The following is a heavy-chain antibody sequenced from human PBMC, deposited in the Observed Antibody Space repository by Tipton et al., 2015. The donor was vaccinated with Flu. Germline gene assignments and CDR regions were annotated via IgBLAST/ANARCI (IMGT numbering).Heavy chain of an antibody. V-gene: IGHV4-59*08. J-gene: IGHJ5*02. CDR3: ARRDYSNYVSDPKSWFDP. CDR1: GDSISSYY. CDR2: MYYSGST. D-gene: IGHD4-11*01. Sequence: TLSLTCTVSGDSISSYYWSWIRQPPGKGLEWIGYMYYSGSTKYNPSLKSRVTISIDTSKTQFALNMRSVTAADMAVYYGARRDYSNYVSDPKSWFDPWGQGTLVAVSS.